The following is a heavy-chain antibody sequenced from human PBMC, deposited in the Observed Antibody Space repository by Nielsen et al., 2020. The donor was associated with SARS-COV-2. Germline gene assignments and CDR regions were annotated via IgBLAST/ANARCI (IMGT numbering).Heavy chain of an antibody. CDR3: ARGYHYSGSRSYRPISYYYGLDV. D-gene: IGHD3-10*01. V-gene: IGHV6-1*01. J-gene: IGHJ6*02. Sequence: WIRQSPSRGLEWLGRTYFRSKWYHDYAASLKSRIVVNPDAAKNQVSLRLNSVSPEDTAVYYCARGYHYSGSRSYRPISYYYGLDVWGQGTTVTVSS. CDR2: TYFRSKWYH.